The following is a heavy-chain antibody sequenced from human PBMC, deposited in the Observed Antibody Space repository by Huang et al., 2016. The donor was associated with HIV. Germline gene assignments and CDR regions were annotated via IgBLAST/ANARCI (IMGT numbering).Heavy chain of an antibody. CDR1: GGSISSDTYH. Sequence: QVRLQESGPGLVKPSQTLSLACTVSGGSISSDTYHWSGRRQPAGKGLEWIGHNYTRGRTNDNPALKSRVTISVDTSKNQFSLRLKSVTAADTAIYYCARINYYDSSGYHNAFDIWGQGTMVTVSS. CDR3: ARINYYDSSGYHNAFDI. V-gene: IGHV4-61*09. CDR2: NYTRGRT. D-gene: IGHD3-22*01. J-gene: IGHJ3*02.